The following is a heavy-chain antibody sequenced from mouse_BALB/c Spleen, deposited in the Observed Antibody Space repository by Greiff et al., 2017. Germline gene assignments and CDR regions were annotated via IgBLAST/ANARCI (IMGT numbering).Heavy chain of an antibody. CDR1: GFTFSSFG. D-gene: IGHD2-1*01. CDR2: ISSGSSTI. J-gene: IGHJ4*01. Sequence: EVHLVESGGGLVQPGGSRKLSCAASGFTFSSFGMHWVRQAPEKGLEWVAYISSGSSTIYYADTVKGRFTISRDNPKNTLFLQMTSLRSEDTAMYYCARSGNYYYYAMDYWGQGTSVTVSS. V-gene: IGHV5-17*02. CDR3: ARSGNYYYYAMDY.